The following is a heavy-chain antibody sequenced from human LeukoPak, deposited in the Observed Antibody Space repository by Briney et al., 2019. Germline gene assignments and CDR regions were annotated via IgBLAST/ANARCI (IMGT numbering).Heavy chain of an antibody. CDR2: MNPNSGNT. CDR1: GYTFTSYD. Sequence: ASVTVSCKASGYTFTSYDINWVRQAPGQGLEWMGWMNPNSGNTGYAQKFQGRVTMTRNTSISTAYMELSSLRSEDTAVYYCARGRRWLDFYYYYGMDVWGQGTTVTVSS. CDR3: ARGRRWLDFYYYYGMDV. J-gene: IGHJ6*02. V-gene: IGHV1-8*01. D-gene: IGHD6-19*01.